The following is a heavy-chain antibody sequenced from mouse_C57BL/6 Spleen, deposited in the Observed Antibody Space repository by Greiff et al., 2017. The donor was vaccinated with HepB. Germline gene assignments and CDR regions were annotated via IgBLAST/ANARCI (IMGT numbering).Heavy chain of an antibody. D-gene: IGHD2-12*01. Sequence: ESGPGLVKPSQSLSLTRSVTGYSITSGYYWNWIRQFPGNQLEWMGYISYDGSNNYNPSLKNRISITRDTSKNQFFLKLNSVTTEDTATYYCARDYDSSYWGQGTLVTVSA. V-gene: IGHV3-6*01. J-gene: IGHJ3*01. CDR1: GYSITSGYY. CDR3: ARDYDSSY. CDR2: ISYDGSN.